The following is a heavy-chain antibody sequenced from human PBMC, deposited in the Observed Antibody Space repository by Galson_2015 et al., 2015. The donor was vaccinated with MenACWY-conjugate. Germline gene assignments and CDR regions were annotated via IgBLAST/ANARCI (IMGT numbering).Heavy chain of an antibody. CDR1: GFTFSNSA. D-gene: IGHD1-14*01. CDR2: ISSGGGT. J-gene: IGHJ4*02. Sequence: SLRLSCAASGFTFSNSAMNWVRQAPGEGLEWVSTISSGGGTYYADSVKGRFTISRDNSKTTLYLQMNSLRAEDTAVYYCAKCRSGYNIDYWGQGTLVTVSS. V-gene: IGHV3-23*01. CDR3: AKCRSGYNIDY.